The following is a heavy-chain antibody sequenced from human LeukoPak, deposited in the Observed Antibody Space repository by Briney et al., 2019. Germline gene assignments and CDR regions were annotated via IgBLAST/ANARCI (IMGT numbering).Heavy chain of an antibody. J-gene: IGHJ4*02. Sequence: SETLSLTCTVSGGSTSGGSISSYYWSWVRQPAGKGLEWIGRIYTSGTTNYNPSLKSRVTMSVDTSKNQFSLKLNSVTAADTAVYYCARGAPSDYWGQGTLVTVSS. CDR1: GGSTSGGSISSYY. CDR2: IYTSGTT. CDR3: ARGAPSDY. V-gene: IGHV4-4*07.